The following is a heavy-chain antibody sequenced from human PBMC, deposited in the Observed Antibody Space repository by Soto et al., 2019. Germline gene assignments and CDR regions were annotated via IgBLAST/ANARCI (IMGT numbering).Heavy chain of an antibody. V-gene: IGHV1-2*02. Sequence: ASVKVSCKASGYTFTGYYMHWMRQAPGQGLEWMGWINPNSGGTNYAQKFQGRVTMTRDTSISTAYMELSRRRSDDTAVYYCARSELRCLEWLLAINYSYGMDVWGQGTTVTVAS. CDR2: INPNSGGT. D-gene: IGHD3-3*01. CDR3: ARSELRCLEWLLAINYSYGMDV. CDR1: GYTFTGYY. J-gene: IGHJ6*02.